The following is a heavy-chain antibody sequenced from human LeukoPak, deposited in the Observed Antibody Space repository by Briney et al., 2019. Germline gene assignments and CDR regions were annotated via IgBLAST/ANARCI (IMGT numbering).Heavy chain of an antibody. V-gene: IGHV1-2*02. CDR3: ARGSYSSSWSYPDAFDI. J-gene: IGHJ3*02. D-gene: IGHD6-13*01. Sequence: GASVKVPCKASGYTFTGYYMHWVRQAPGQGLEWMGWINPNSGGTNYAQKFQGRVTMTRDTSISTAYMELSRLRSDDTAVYYCARGSYSSSWSYPDAFDIWGQGTMVTVSS. CDR2: INPNSGGT. CDR1: GYTFTGYY.